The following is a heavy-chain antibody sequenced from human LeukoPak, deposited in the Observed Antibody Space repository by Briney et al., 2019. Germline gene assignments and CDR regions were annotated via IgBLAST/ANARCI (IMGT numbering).Heavy chain of an antibody. V-gene: IGHV1-2*02. D-gene: IGHD6-19*01. J-gene: IGHJ5*02. Sequence: GASVKVSCKASGYTFTGYYMHWVRQAPGQGLEWMGWINPNSDDTNYAQKLQGRVTMTTDTSTSTAYMELRSLRSDDTAVYYCARDIPRYSSGRYRAGGNWFDPWGQGTLVTVSS. CDR2: INPNSDDT. CDR1: GYTFTGYY. CDR3: ARDIPRYSSGRYRAGGNWFDP.